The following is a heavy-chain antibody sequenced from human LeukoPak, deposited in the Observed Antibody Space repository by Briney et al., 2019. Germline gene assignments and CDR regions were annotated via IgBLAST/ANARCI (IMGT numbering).Heavy chain of an antibody. CDR1: GGTFSRYA. CDR3: ARARRGNNDYGDYVPHNWFDP. Sequence: SVKVSCKASGGTFSRYAISWVRQAPGQGLEWMGGIIPIFGTANYAQKFQGRVTITADEFTSTAYMELSSLRSEDTAVYYCARARRGNNDYGDYVPHNWFDPWGQGTLVTVSS. D-gene: IGHD4-17*01. V-gene: IGHV1-69*13. J-gene: IGHJ5*02. CDR2: IIPIFGTA.